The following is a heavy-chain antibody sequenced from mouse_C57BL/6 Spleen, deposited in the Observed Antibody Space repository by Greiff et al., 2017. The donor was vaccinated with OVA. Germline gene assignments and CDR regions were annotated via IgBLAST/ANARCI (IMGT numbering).Heavy chain of an antibody. V-gene: IGHV1-22*01. CDR3: AEGDDYYGSSYFWYFDV. D-gene: IGHD1-1*01. Sequence: VQLQQSGPELVKPGASVKMSCKASGYTFTDYNMHWVKQSHGKSLEWIGYIYPNNGGTSYNEKFKGKATLTVNKSSSTAYMELRSLTSDDSAVSYCAEGDDYYGSSYFWYFDVWGKGTTVTVSS. CDR2: IYPNNGGT. J-gene: IGHJ1*03. CDR1: GYTFTDYN.